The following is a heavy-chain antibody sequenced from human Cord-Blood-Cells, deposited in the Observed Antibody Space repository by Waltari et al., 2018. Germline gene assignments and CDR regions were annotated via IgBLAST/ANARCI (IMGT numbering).Heavy chain of an antibody. V-gene: IGHV3-21*01. D-gene: IGHD4-17*01. CDR1: GFTFSSPS. CDR3: AREPDYGDYFDY. Sequence: EVQLVESGGCLAKPGGSLRLSCAASGFTFSSPSMTWVRQAPGKGLEWVSSISSSSSYIYYADSVKGRFTISRDNAKNSLYLQMNSLRAEDTAVYYCAREPDYGDYFDYWGQGTLVTVSS. CDR2: ISSSSSYI. J-gene: IGHJ4*02.